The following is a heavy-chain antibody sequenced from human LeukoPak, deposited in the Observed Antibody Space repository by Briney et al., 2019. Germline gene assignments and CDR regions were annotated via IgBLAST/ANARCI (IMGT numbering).Heavy chain of an antibody. V-gene: IGHV4-4*07. CDR3: ARLYCSSTSCYVDGHNWFDP. CDR1: GGSISSYY. D-gene: IGHD2-2*01. CDR2: IYTSGST. Sequence: PSETLSLTCTVSGGSISSYYWSWIRQPAGKGLEWIGRIYTSGSTNYNPSLKSRVTISVDRSKNQFSLKPSSVTAADTAVYYCARLYCSSTSCYVDGHNWFDPWGQGTLVTVSS. J-gene: IGHJ5*02.